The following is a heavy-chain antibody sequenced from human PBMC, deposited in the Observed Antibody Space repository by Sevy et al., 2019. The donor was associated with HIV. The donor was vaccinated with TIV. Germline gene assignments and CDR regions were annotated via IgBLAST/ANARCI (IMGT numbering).Heavy chain of an antibody. D-gene: IGHD3-22*01. CDR3: AKADSSGYYYLDY. V-gene: IGHV3-30*18. CDR1: GLTFSSYG. Sequence: GGSLRLSCAASGLTFSSYGMHWVRQAPGKGLEWVAVISYDGSNKYYADSVKGRFTISRDNSKNTLYLQMNSLRAEDTAVYYRAKADSSGYYYLDYWGQGTLVTVSS. CDR2: ISYDGSNK. J-gene: IGHJ4*02.